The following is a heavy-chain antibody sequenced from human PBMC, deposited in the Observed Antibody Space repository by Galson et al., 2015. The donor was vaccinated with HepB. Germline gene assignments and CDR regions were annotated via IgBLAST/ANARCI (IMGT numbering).Heavy chain of an antibody. CDR3: VKIPNGNPDHFEY. D-gene: IGHD1-1*01. J-gene: IGHJ4*02. Sequence: SLRLSCAASGFTFGNYAMSWVRQAPGKGLEWVSSISGSGGGTYYADSVKGRFTISRDNSKNTLYLQMNSLRAEDTVVYHCVKIPNGNPDHFEYWSQGLLVAGAS. CDR1: GFTFGNYA. V-gene: IGHV3-23*01. CDR2: ISGSGGGT.